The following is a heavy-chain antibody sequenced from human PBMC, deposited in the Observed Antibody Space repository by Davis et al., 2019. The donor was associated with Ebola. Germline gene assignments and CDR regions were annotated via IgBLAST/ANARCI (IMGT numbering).Heavy chain of an antibody. CDR1: GFTFSSYA. J-gene: IGHJ4*02. V-gene: IGHV3-23*01. Sequence: PGGSLRLSCAASGFTFSSYAMTWVRQAPGKGLEWVSGITGSDGSTYCADSVKGRFTISRDNSKNTLYLQMNSLRPEDTAVYYCARPSGSYPNHLFDYWGQGTLVTVSS. D-gene: IGHD1-26*01. CDR3: ARPSGSYPNHLFDY. CDR2: ITGSDGST.